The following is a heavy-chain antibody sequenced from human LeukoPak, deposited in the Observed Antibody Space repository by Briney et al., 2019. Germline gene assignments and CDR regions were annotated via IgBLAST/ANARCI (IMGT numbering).Heavy chain of an antibody. J-gene: IGHJ3*02. CDR1: GDAVYY. Sequence: SETLSLTCTVSGDAVYYWNWIRQPAGKGLEWIGRIYNNESTWSNPSLKSRVSMSIDTSKNQFSLKLSSVTAADTAVYYCARLPSFFYDRRVRGAFDIWGQGTMVTVSS. CDR3: ARLPSFFYDRRVRGAFDI. D-gene: IGHD3-22*01. V-gene: IGHV4-4*07. CDR2: IYNNEST.